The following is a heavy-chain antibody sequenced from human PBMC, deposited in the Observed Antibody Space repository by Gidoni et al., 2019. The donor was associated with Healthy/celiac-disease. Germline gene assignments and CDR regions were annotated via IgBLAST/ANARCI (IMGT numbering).Heavy chain of an antibody. Sequence: QVQLQQWGAGLLKPSETLSLTCAVYGGSFSGYYWSWIRQPPGKGLEWIGEINHSGSTNYNPSLKSRVTISVDTSKNQFSLKLSSVTAADTAVYYCAIVDTAMVPRRPFDYWGQGTLVTVSS. CDR3: AIVDTAMVPRRPFDY. CDR2: INHSGST. V-gene: IGHV4-34*01. CDR1: GGSFSGYY. J-gene: IGHJ4*02. D-gene: IGHD5-18*01.